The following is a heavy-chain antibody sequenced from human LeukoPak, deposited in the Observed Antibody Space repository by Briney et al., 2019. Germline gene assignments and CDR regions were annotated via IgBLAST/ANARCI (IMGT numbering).Heavy chain of an antibody. V-gene: IGHV1-2*02. CDR1: GYTLTEYY. D-gene: IGHD2-8*02. CDR3: STEDKYCTGANWGVF. Sequence: ASVKVSCKASGYTLTEYYIHWVRQAPGQGLEWMGFIIPDSGGTTYQQNFQDRVTMTRDTSISTFYMELSSLRPDDTAVYYCSTEDKYCTGANWGVFWGQGTLVTVSS. J-gene: IGHJ4*02. CDR2: IIPDSGGT.